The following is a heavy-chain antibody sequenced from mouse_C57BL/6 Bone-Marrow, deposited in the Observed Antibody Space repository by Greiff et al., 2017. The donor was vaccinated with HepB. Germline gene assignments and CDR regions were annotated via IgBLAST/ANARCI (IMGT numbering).Heavy chain of an antibody. Sequence: QVQLQQPGAELVKPGASVKLSCKASGYTFTSYWMQWVKQRPGQGLEWIGEIDPSDSYTNYNQKFKGKATLTVDTSSSTAYMQLSSLTSEDSAVYYCARESTGVAKSYCYFDVWGTGTTVTVSS. CDR1: GYTFTSYW. D-gene: IGHD1-1*01. CDR2: IDPSDSYT. J-gene: IGHJ1*03. CDR3: ARESTGVAKSYCYFDV. V-gene: IGHV1-50*01.